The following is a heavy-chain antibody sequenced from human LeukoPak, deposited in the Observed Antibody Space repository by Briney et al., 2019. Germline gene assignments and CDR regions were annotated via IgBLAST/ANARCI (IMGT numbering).Heavy chain of an antibody. CDR2: ISGSGGSA. CDR3: AKDREPIGDRGRSSWYRIGGSFDP. V-gene: IGHV3-23*01. D-gene: IGHD6-13*01. Sequence: QAGGSLRLSCAASGFTFSGYAMSWVRQAPGKGLEWVSAISGSGGSAYYADSVKGRFTISRGNSKNTLYLQMNSLRAEDTAVYYCAKDREPIGDRGRSSWYRIGGSFDPWGQGTLVTVSS. CDR1: GFTFSGYA. J-gene: IGHJ5*02.